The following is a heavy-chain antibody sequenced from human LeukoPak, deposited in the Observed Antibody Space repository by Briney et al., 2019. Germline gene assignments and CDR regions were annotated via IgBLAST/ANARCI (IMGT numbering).Heavy chain of an antibody. V-gene: IGHV1-69*13. CDR3: ARVGRYCSGGSCYDDAFDI. CDR1: GGTFSGYA. J-gene: IGHJ3*02. Sequence: ASVKVSCKASGGTFSGYAISWVRQAPGQGLEWMGGIIPIFGTANYAQKFQGRVTITADESTSTAYMELSSLRSEDTAVYYCARVGRYCSGGSCYDDAFDIWGQGTMVTVSS. D-gene: IGHD2-15*01. CDR2: IIPIFGTA.